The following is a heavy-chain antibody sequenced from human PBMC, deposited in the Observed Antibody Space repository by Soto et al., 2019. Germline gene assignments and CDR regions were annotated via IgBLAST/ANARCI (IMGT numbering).Heavy chain of an antibody. CDR2: ISGSGGST. J-gene: IGHJ6*02. CDR1: GFTFISYA. V-gene: IGHV3-23*01. CDR3: AKGIGRYYYYGMDV. Sequence: PWGSLRLSCAASGFTFISYAIIFFRHSPGKWLEWVSAISGSGGSTYYADSVKGRFTISRDNSKNTLYLQMNSLRAEDTAVYYCAKGIGRYYYYGMDVWGQGTTVTVSS. D-gene: IGHD3-10*01.